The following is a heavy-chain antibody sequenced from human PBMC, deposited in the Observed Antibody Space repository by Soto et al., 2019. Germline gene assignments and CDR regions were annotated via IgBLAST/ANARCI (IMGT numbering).Heavy chain of an antibody. J-gene: IGHJ4*02. CDR1: GFTFSSYG. D-gene: IGHD1-26*01. Sequence: GGSLRLSCAASGFTFSSYGMHWVRQAPGKGLEWVAVISYDGSNKYYADSVKGRFTISRDNSKNTLYLQMNSLRAEDTAVYYCAQGVGGRIWGQGTLVTVSS. CDR3: AQGVGGRI. CDR2: ISYDGSNK. V-gene: IGHV3-30*03.